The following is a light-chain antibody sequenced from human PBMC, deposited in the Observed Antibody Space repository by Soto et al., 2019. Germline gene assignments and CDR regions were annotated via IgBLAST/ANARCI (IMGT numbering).Light chain of an antibody. J-gene: IGLJ1*01. CDR2: RNN. V-gene: IGLV1-47*01. CDR3: AAWDDSLSVYV. Sequence: QSVLTQPPSASGTPGQRVTISCSGDSSNIGRNTVNWYQQLPGTAPKLLIFRNNQRPSGVPDRFSDSKSGTSASLAISGLRSEDEADYYCAAWDDSLSVYVFGNGTKVTVL. CDR1: SSNIGRNT.